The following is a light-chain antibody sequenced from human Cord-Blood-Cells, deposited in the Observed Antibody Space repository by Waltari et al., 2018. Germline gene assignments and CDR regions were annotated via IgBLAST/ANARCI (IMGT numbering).Light chain of an antibody. CDR2: AAS. CDR3: QQSYSTPWT. J-gene: IGKJ1*01. CDR1: QSISSY. V-gene: IGKV1-39*01. Sequence: DIQMTQSPSSLSASVGDRVTLTCRASQSISSYLNWYQQQPGNAPQLLIYAASSLQSGVPSRFSGSGSGTDFTLTISSLQPEDFATYFCQQSYSTPWTFGQGTKVEIK.